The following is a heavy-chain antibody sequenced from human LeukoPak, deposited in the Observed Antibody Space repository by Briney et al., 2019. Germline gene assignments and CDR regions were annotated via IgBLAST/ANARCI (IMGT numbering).Heavy chain of an antibody. V-gene: IGHV4-34*01. CDR2: INHSGST. Sequence: SETLSLTCAVYGGSFSGYYWSWIRQPPGKGLEWIGEINHSGSTNHNPSLKSRVTISVDTSKNQFSLKLSSVTAADTAVYYCARGRPYYYDSSGYYYGGNWFDPWGQGTLVTVSS. CDR3: ARGRPYYYDSSGYYYGGNWFDP. CDR1: GGSFSGYY. D-gene: IGHD3-22*01. J-gene: IGHJ5*02.